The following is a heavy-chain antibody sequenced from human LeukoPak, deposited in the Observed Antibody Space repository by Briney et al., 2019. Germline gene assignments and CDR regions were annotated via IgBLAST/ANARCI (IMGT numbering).Heavy chain of an antibody. CDR2: ISGSGGST. CDR1: GFTFSSYA. Sequence: GGSLRLSCAASGFTFSSYAMSWVRQAPGKGLEWVSTISGSGGSTYYADSVKGRFTISRDNSKNTLFLQMDSLRAEDTAIYYCAKDGGYSKYDNYHFDCWGQGTLVTVSS. CDR3: AKDGGYSKYDNYHFDC. J-gene: IGHJ4*02. D-gene: IGHD5-12*01. V-gene: IGHV3-23*01.